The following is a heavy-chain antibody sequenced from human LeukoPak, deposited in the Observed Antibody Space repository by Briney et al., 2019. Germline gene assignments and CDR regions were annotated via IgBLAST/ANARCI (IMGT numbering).Heavy chain of an antibody. D-gene: IGHD3-3*01. Sequence: GGSLRLSCAASGFTFSSYWMHWVRQAPGKGLVWVSRINSDGSSTSYADSVKGRFTISRDNAKNTLYLQMNSLRAEDTAVYFCARDLPFRLRYDFWSGYYASNTGAFDIWGQGTMVTVSS. CDR2: INSDGSST. V-gene: IGHV3-74*01. CDR3: ARDLPFRLRYDFWSGYYASNTGAFDI. CDR1: GFTFSSYW. J-gene: IGHJ3*02.